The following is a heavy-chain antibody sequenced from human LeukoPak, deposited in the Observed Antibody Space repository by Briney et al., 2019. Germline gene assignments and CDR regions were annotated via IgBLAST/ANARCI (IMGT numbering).Heavy chain of an antibody. D-gene: IGHD6-19*01. CDR2: IYYSGST. CDR3: ARRGYSSGWSSIPYNWFDP. J-gene: IGHJ5*02. Sequence: PSETLSLTCTVSGVSISSHYWSWIRQPPGKGLEWIGYIYYSGSTNYNPSLKSRVTISVDTSKNQFSLKLSSVTAADTAVYYCARRGYSSGWSSIPYNWFDPWGQGTLVTVSS. CDR1: GVSISSHY. V-gene: IGHV4-59*11.